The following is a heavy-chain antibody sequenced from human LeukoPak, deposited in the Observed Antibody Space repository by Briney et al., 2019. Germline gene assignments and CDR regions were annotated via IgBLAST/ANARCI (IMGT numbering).Heavy chain of an antibody. CDR3: ASHVSGDYYYYYMDV. Sequence: SETLSLTCTVSGGSISSGGYYWSWIRQHPGKGLEWIGYIYYSGSTYYNPSLKSRVTISVDTTKNQFSLKLSSVTAADTAVYYCASHVSGDYYYYYMDVWGKGTTVTVSS. D-gene: IGHD3-16*01. J-gene: IGHJ6*03. V-gene: IGHV4-31*03. CDR2: IYYSGST. CDR1: GGSISSGGYY.